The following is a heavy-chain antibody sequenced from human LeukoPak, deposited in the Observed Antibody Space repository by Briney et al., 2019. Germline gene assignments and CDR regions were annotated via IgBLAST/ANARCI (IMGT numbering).Heavy chain of an antibody. CDR2: ISWNSGSV. CDR1: GFTFDDYA. CDR3: ANDRCSGGSCYGEFDY. J-gene: IGHJ4*02. V-gene: IGHV3-9*03. D-gene: IGHD2-15*01. Sequence: GGSLRLSCPASGFTFDDYAMHWVRQAPGKGLEWVSGISWNSGSVGYADSVKGRFTISRDNAKNSLYLQMNSLRAEDMVLYYCANDRCSGGSCYGEFDYWGQGTLVTVSS.